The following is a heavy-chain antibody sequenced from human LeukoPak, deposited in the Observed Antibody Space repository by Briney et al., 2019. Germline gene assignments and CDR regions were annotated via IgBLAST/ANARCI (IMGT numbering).Heavy chain of an antibody. Sequence: GGSLRLSCAASGFTFSSYWMSWVRQAPGKGLEWVANIKQDGSEKYYADSVKRRFTISRDNAKNSLYLQMNSLSAEDTAVYSCASGAGTFDSWGQGTLVTVSS. CDR2: IKQDGSEK. CDR3: ASGAGTFDS. V-gene: IGHV3-7*01. CDR1: GFTFSSYW. D-gene: IGHD4/OR15-4a*01. J-gene: IGHJ4*02.